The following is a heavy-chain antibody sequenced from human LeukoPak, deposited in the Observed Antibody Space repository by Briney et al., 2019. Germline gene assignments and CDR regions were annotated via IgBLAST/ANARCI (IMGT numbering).Heavy chain of an antibody. CDR1: GYTFTGYY. V-gene: IGHV1-2*06. CDR2: INPNSGGT. CDR3: AREEWELTGFDY. D-gene: IGHD1-26*01. Sequence: ASVKVSCKASGYTFTGYYMHWVRQAPGQVLEWMGRINPNSGGTNYAQKFQGRVTMTRDTSISTAYMELSRLRSDDTAVYYCAREEWELTGFDYWGQGTLVTVSS. J-gene: IGHJ4*02.